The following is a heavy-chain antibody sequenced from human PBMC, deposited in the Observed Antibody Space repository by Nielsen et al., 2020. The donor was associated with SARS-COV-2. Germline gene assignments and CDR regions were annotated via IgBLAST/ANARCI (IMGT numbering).Heavy chain of an antibody. CDR3: ARDNGADGFNDALDK. CDR2: ISYDGSNK. Sequence: GESLKISCSASGFTFDIYAMHWVRQAPGKGLEWVAVISYDGSNKYYADSVKGRFTIARDNSKNTLYLHMGSLRAEDMAIYYCARDNGADGFNDALDKWGQGTMVTVSS. J-gene: IGHJ3*02. CDR1: GFTFDIYA. V-gene: IGHV3-30*03. D-gene: IGHD2-8*01.